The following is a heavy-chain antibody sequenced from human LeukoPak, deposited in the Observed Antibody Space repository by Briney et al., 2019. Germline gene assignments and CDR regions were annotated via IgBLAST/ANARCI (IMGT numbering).Heavy chain of an antibody. CDR3: ARGGWLQRPNWFDP. J-gene: IGHJ5*02. CDR2: IWYDGSNK. CDR1: GFTFSSYG. D-gene: IGHD5-24*01. V-gene: IGHV3-33*01. Sequence: GGSLRLSCAASGFTFSSYGMHWVRQAPGKGLEWVAVIWYDGSNKYYADSVEGRFTISRDNSKNTLYLQMNSLRAEDTAVYYCARGGWLQRPNWFDPWGQGTLVTVSS.